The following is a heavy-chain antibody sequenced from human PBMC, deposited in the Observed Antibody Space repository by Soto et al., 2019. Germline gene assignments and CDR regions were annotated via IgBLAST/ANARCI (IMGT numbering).Heavy chain of an antibody. V-gene: IGHV3-21*01. CDR3: ARGTNYYDSSVYYGY. J-gene: IGHJ4*02. D-gene: IGHD3-22*01. Sequence: PGGSLRLSCAASGFTFSGYSMNWVRQAPGKGLQWVSSISSSSTYIYYADSVKGRFTISRDNAKNSLYLQMNSLRAEDTAVYYCARGTNYYDSSVYYGYWGQGTLVTVSS. CDR2: ISSSSTYI. CDR1: GFTFSGYS.